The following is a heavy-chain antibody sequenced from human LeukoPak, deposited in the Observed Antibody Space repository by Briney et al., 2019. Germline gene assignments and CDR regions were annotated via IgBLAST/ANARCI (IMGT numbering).Heavy chain of an antibody. D-gene: IGHD5-18*01. J-gene: IGHJ4*02. CDR1: GFTFSAYA. CDR3: AKDRLRGYTYGYPDY. V-gene: IGHV3-33*06. Sequence: VRSLRLSCAPSGFTFSAYAMHWVRQAPGKGLEWVAVIWYDGSTKYYTDSVKGRFTISRDNSKNTQYLQMDSLRAEDTAVYYCAKDRLRGYTYGYPDYRGQGTLVTVSS. CDR2: IWYDGSTK.